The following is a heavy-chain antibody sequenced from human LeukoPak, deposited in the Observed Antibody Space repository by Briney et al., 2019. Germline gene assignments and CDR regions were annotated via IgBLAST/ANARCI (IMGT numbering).Heavy chain of an antibody. J-gene: IGHJ5*02. Sequence: SVKVSCKASGGTFSSYAISWVRQAPGQGLEWMGGIIPIFGTANYAQKFQGRVTITTDESTSTAYMELSSLRSEDTAVYYCARAEFGVGATYWFDPWGQGTLVTVSS. V-gene: IGHV1-69*05. CDR2: IIPIFGTA. CDR1: GGTFSSYA. D-gene: IGHD1-26*01. CDR3: ARAEFGVGATYWFDP.